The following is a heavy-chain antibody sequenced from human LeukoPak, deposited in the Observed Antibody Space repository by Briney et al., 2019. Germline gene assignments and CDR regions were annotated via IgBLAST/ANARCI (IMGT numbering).Heavy chain of an antibody. Sequence: PGGSLRLSCAASGFTFGSYAMHWVRQAPGKGLEWVAVISYDGSNKYYADSVKGRFTISRDNSKNTLYLQMNSLRAEDTAVYYCAREQVPAGGYFDYWGQGTLVTVSS. CDR1: GFTFGSYA. D-gene: IGHD2-2*01. J-gene: IGHJ4*02. CDR3: AREQVPAGGYFDY. CDR2: ISYDGSNK. V-gene: IGHV3-30*04.